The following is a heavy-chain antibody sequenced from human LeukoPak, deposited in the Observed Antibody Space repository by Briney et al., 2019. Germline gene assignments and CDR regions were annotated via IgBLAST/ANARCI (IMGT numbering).Heavy chain of an antibody. Sequence: GRSLRLSCAASGFTFSNYAMHWVRQAPGKGLEWVAVISYDGSNKYYADSVKGRFTISRDNSKNTLYLQMNSLRAEDTAVYYCAREEEWLKRFDYWGQGTLVTVSS. V-gene: IGHV3-30*04. CDR1: GFTFSNYA. CDR3: AREEEWLKRFDY. J-gene: IGHJ4*02. D-gene: IGHD3-3*01. CDR2: ISYDGSNK.